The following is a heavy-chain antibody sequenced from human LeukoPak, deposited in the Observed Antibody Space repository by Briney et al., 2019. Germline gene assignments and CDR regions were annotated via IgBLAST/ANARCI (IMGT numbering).Heavy chain of an antibody. D-gene: IGHD5-24*01. Sequence: GESLKISCKISGYDFSNYWIGWVRQMPGKGLEWMGIIYPGDSDTRYSPSFQGQVTISADKSISTAYLQWRSLKASDTAMYYCARRGRDGYNYPVGWYFDIWGRGTLVTVSS. CDR3: ARRGRDGYNYPVGWYFDI. V-gene: IGHV5-51*01. CDR2: IYPGDSDT. J-gene: IGHJ2*01. CDR1: GYDFSNYW.